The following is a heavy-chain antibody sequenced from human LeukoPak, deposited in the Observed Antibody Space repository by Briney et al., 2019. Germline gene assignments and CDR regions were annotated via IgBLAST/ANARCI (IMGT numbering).Heavy chain of an antibody. J-gene: IGHJ4*02. Sequence: GRSLRLSCAASGFTFSSYAMHWVRQAPGKGLEWVAVISYDGSNKYYADSVKGRFTISRDNSKNTLYLQMNSLRAEDTAVYYCARDALNGYCGGDCYAYYFDYWGQGTLVTVSS. D-gene: IGHD2-21*02. V-gene: IGHV3-30-3*01. CDR3: ARDALNGYCGGDCYAYYFDY. CDR2: ISYDGSNK. CDR1: GFTFSSYA.